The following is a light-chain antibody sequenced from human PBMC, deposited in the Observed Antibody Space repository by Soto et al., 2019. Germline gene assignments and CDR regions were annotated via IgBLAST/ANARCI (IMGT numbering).Light chain of an antibody. CDR2: GAS. CDR1: QSISSK. Sequence: EIVLTHSPGTLSLSQWEITTLSCRASQSISSKYLAWYQQKLGQAPRLLIYGASSRAMGIPARFSGSGSGTQFTLTISSLQSEDFAVYYCQQYDNSPPLTFGGGTKVDIK. J-gene: IGKJ4*01. CDR3: QQYDNSPPLT. V-gene: IGKV3-15*01.